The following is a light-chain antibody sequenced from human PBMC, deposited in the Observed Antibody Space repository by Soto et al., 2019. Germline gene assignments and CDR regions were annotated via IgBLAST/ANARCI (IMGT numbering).Light chain of an antibody. CDR2: DAS. J-gene: IGKJ2*01. CDR1: QSVSSY. CDR3: QQRANWPPNKYT. Sequence: DIVLTQSPATLSLSPGERATLSCRASQSVSSYLAWYQQKPGQAPRLLIYDASNRATGLPARFSGSGSGTDVTLTINSLEPEDFAVYYCQQRANWPPNKYTFGQGTKLEIK. V-gene: IGKV3-11*01.